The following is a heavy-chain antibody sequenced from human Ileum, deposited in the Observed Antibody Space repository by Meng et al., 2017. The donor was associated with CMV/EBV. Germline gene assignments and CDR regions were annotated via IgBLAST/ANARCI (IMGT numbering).Heavy chain of an antibody. J-gene: IGHJ6*02. CDR3: ARFFWSGYYRYGMDV. V-gene: IGHV3-48*04. Sequence: GESLKISCAASGFTFSSFSIDWVRQAPGKGLEWISYIDSSSSTIYYADSVRGRFTVSRDNAKSSLYLEMNSLRADDTAVYYCARFFWSGYYRYGMDVWGQGTTVTVSS. D-gene: IGHD3-3*01. CDR1: GFTFSSFS. CDR2: IDSSSSTI.